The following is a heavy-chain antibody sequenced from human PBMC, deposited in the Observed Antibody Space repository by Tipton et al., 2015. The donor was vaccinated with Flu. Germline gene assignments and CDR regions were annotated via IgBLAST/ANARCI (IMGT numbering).Heavy chain of an antibody. CDR1: GDSITIGDYY. J-gene: IGHJ4*02. CDR3: AREGRNSGGLDY. CDR2: VHYSGST. Sequence: TLSLTCTVSGDSITIGDYYWSWIRQPPGMGLEWIGSVHYSGSTYQNPSLESRVTISVDTSKNQFSLKLSSVTAADTAVYFCAREGRNSGGLDYWGQGTLVTVSS. D-gene: IGHD1-26*01. V-gene: IGHV4-39*07.